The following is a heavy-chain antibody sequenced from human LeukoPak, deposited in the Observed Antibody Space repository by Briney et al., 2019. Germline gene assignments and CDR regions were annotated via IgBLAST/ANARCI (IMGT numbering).Heavy chain of an antibody. Sequence: SETLSLTCTVSGGSISSSSYYWSWIRQPPGKGLEWIGYIYHSGSTYYNPSLKSRVTISVDRSKNQFSLKLSSVTAADTAVYYCARLSYCSSTSCYTGDFDYWGQGTPVTVSS. CDR1: GGSISSSSYY. V-gene: IGHV4-30-2*01. CDR2: IYHSGST. J-gene: IGHJ4*02. CDR3: ARLSYCSSTSCYTGDFDY. D-gene: IGHD2-2*02.